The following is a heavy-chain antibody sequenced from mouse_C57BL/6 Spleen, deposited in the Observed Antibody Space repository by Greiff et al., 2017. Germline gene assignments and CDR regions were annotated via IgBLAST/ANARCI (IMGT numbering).Heavy chain of an antibody. CDR1: GYAFSSYW. J-gene: IGHJ4*01. D-gene: IGHD1-1*01. V-gene: IGHV1-80*01. Sequence: QVQLKESGAELVKPGASVKISCKASGYAFSSYWMNWVKQRPGKGLEWIGQIYPGDGDTNYNGKFKGKATLTADKSSSTAYMQLSSLTYEDSAVYFCARTLFYYGSSWGYAMDYWGQGTSVTVSS. CDR2: IYPGDGDT. CDR3: ARTLFYYGSSWGYAMDY.